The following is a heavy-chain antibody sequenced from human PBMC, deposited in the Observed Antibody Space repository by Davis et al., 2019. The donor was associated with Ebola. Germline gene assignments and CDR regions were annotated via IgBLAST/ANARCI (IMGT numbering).Heavy chain of an antibody. CDR1: GYTLIESS. Sequence: AASVKVSCKVSGYTLIESSVHWVRQAPGKGLEWLGGFDPEDGETIYAQKFQGRLTLTTDTSTSTVYMELRSLTSDDTAEYYCARGRNGGWDFDYWGQGTRVTVSS. V-gene: IGHV1-24*01. D-gene: IGHD6-19*01. CDR3: ARGRNGGWDFDY. J-gene: IGHJ4*02. CDR2: FDPEDGET.